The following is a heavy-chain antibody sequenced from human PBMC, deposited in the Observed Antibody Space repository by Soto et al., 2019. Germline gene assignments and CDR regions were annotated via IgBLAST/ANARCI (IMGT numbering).Heavy chain of an antibody. CDR2: IYYSGST. D-gene: IGHD6-6*01. Sequence: SETLSLTCTVSGGSISSYYWSWTRQPPGKGLEWIGYIYYSGSTNYNPSLKSRVTISVDTSKNQFSLKLSSVTAADTAVYYCAREGGRSSSSLWGRGTLVTVSS. CDR1: GGSISSYY. V-gene: IGHV4-59*01. J-gene: IGHJ4*02. CDR3: AREGGRSSSSL.